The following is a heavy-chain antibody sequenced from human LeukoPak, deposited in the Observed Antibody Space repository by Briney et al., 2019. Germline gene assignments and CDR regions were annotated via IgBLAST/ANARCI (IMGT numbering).Heavy chain of an antibody. CDR2: MSYDGSNK. D-gene: IGHD3-10*01. V-gene: IGHV3-30*18. CDR1: GFTFSSYG. J-gene: IGHJ4*02. Sequence: PGGSLRLSCAASGFTFSSYGMHWARQAPGKGLEWVAAMSYDGSNKHYVDSVKGRFTISRDNSKNTLYLQMNSLRGEDTAVYYCAKDSYYDSGSLDYWGQGTLVTVSS. CDR3: AKDSYYDSGSLDY.